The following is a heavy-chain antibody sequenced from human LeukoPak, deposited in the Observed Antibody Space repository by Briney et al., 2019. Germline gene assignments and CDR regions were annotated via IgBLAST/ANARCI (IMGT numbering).Heavy chain of an antibody. D-gene: IGHD3-10*01. CDR2: FDPEDGET. CDR3: ATESIYRGAFDI. CDR1: GYTFTSYY. J-gene: IGHJ3*02. V-gene: IGHV1-24*01. Sequence: GASVKVSCKASGYTFTSYYMHWVRQAPGKGLEWMGGFDPEDGETIYAQKFQGRVTMTEDTSTDTAYMELSSLRSEDTAVYYCATESIYRGAFDIWGQGTMVTVSS.